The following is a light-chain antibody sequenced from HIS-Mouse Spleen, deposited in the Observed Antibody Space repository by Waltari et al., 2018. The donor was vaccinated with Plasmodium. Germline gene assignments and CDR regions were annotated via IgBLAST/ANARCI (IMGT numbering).Light chain of an antibody. J-gene: IGKJ2*01. Sequence: EIVMTQSPATLSVSPGERATLSCMASQRVSSNLAWYQQKPGQAPRLLIYGASTRATGIPARFSGSGSGTEFTLTISSMQSEDFAVYYCQQYNNWPPYTFGQGTKLEIK. CDR3: QQYNNWPPYT. CDR2: GAS. V-gene: IGKV3-15*01. CDR1: QRVSSN.